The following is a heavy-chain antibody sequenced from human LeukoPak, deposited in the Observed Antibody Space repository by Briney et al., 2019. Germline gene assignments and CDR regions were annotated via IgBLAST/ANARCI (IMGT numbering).Heavy chain of an antibody. J-gene: IGHJ4*02. D-gene: IGHD3-3*01. CDR2: INPNSGGT. CDR1: GYTFTGYY. Sequence: GASVKVSCKASGYTFTGYYMHWVRQAPGQGLEWMGWINPNSGGTNSAQKFQGRVTMTRDTSISTAYMELSRLRSDDTAVYYCARDSTIDFWSGYYEGGGYFVESDYWGQGTLVSVSS. CDR3: ARDSTIDFWSGYYEGGGYFVESDY. V-gene: IGHV1-2*02.